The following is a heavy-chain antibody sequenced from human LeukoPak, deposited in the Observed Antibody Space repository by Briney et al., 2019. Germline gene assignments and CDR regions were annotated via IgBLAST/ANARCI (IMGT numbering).Heavy chain of an antibody. V-gene: IGHV3-23*01. Sequence: GGSLRLSCAASGFTFSSYAMSWVRQAPGKGLEWVSAIRGSGGSTYYADSVKGRFTISRDNSKNTLYLQMNSLRAEDTAVYYCASRNPSSGWYLFDYWGQGTLVTVSS. CDR2: IRGSGGST. CDR3: ASRNPSSGWYLFDY. D-gene: IGHD6-19*01. J-gene: IGHJ4*02. CDR1: GFTFSSYA.